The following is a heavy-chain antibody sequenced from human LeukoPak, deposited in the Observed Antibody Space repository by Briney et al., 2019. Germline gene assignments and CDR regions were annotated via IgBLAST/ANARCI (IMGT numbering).Heavy chain of an antibody. CDR1: GGSFSGYY. V-gene: IGHV4-34*01. Sequence: SETLSLTCAVYGGSFSGYYWSWIRQPPGKGLEWIGEINHSGSTNYNPSLKSRVTISVDTSKNQFSLKLSSVTAADTAVYYCARATMTTVTTCAFDIWGQGTMVTVSS. J-gene: IGHJ3*02. D-gene: IGHD4-17*01. CDR3: ARATMTTVTTCAFDI. CDR2: INHSGST.